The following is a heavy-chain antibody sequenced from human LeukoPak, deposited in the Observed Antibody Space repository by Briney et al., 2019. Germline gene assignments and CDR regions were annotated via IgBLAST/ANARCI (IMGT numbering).Heavy chain of an antibody. J-gene: IGHJ4*02. V-gene: IGHV3-7*01. D-gene: IGHD6-13*01. Sequence: GGSLRLSCAASGFTFSTYWMSWVRQAPGKGLEWLANIKQDGSEKYYVESVKGRFTISRDNAKNSLYLQMNSLRAEDTATYYCARDSAGNDYWGQGTLVTVSS. CDR1: GFTFSTYW. CDR3: ARDSAGNDY. CDR2: IKQDGSEK.